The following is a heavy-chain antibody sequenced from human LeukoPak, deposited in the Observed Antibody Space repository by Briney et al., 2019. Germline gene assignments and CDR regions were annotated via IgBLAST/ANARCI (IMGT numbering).Heavy chain of an antibody. V-gene: IGHV3-11*06. D-gene: IGHD3-10*01. CDR3: ARDAKGDYYGSGSYLHPGY. CDR2: ISSSSSYT. Sequence: GGSLRLSCAASGFTFSDYYMSWIRQAPGKGLEWVSYISSSSSYTNYADSVKGRFTISRDNAKNSLYLQMNSLRAEDTAVYYCARDAKGDYYGSGSYLHPGYWGQGTLVTVSS. J-gene: IGHJ4*02. CDR1: GFTFSDYY.